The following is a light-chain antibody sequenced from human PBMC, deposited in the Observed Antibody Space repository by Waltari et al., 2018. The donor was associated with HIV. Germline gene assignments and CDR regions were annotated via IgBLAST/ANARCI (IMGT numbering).Light chain of an antibody. J-gene: IGLJ3*02. CDR2: EDS. CDR1: ALATKY. Sequence: SYELTQPPSVSVSPGQTARITCSGDALATKYAYRYQQRSGQAPVLVIYEDSKRPSGIPERFSGSSSGTMVTLTISGAQVEDEADYYCYSTDITSHQRVFGGGTKLTVL. CDR3: YSTDITSHQRV. V-gene: IGLV3-10*01.